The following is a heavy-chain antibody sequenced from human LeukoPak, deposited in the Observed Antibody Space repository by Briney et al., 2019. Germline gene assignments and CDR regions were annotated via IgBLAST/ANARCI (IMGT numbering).Heavy chain of an antibody. J-gene: IGHJ4*02. CDR2: IYYSGST. V-gene: IGHV4-59*01. CDR3: ASALYSGSSLDY. D-gene: IGHD1-26*01. Sequence: SETLSLTCTVSGGSISSYYWSWIRQPPGKGLEWIGYIYYSGSTNYNPSLKSRVTISVDTSKNQFSLKLSSVTAADTAVYYCASALYSGSSLDYWGQGTLVTVSS. CDR1: GGSISSYY.